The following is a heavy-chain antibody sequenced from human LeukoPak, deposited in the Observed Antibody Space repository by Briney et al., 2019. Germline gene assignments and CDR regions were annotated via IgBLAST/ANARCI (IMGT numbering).Heavy chain of an antibody. J-gene: IGHJ4*02. CDR2: IYSGGDT. CDR1: GFFVSNNY. V-gene: IGHV3-66*01. CDR3: ARDAPAGEKPEYFFDY. Sequence: GGSLRLSCAASGFFVSNNYMSWVRQAPGKGLEWVSVIYSGGDTYYADSVKGRFTISRDNAKNSVYLQMNSLRAEDTAVYYCARDAPAGEKPEYFFDYWGQGTLVTVSS.